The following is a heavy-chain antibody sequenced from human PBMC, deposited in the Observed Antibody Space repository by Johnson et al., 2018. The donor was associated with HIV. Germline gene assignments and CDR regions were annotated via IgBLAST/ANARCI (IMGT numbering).Heavy chain of an antibody. CDR1: GFTFSSYG. Sequence: VQLVESGGGVVQPGGSLRLSCAASGFTFSSYGMQWVRQAPGKGLEWVGRIKSKTDGGTTDYAAPVKGRFTISRDDSKNTLYLQMNSLKTEDTAVYYCTTVGSDSSGYYYEDAFDIWGQGTMVTVSS. V-gene: IGHV3-15*01. CDR2: IKSKTDGGTT. J-gene: IGHJ3*02. D-gene: IGHD3-22*01. CDR3: TTVGSDSSGYYYEDAFDI.